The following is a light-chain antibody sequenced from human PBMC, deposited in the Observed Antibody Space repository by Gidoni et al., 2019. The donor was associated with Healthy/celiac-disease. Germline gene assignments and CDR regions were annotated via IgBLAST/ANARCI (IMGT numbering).Light chain of an antibody. J-gene: IGLJ2*01. CDR1: ITDCGGYNY. V-gene: IGLV2-14*03. CDR2: DVS. Sequence: FYSTGTITDCGGYNYVSRYQQHPGKAPNLMIYDVSNRPSGVSNRFSCSKSGNTASLTISGLQAEDEADYYCSSYTSSSTLEVVFGGGTKLTVL. CDR3: SSYTSSSTLEVV.